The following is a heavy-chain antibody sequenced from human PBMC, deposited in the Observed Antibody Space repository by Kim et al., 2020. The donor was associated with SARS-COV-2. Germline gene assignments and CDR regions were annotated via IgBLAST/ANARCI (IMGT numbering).Heavy chain of an antibody. J-gene: IGHJ6*02. CDR1: GFTFSSYG. D-gene: IGHD6-13*01. Sequence: GGSLRLSCAASGFTFSSYGMHWVRQAPGKGLEWVAVISYDGSNKYYADSVKGRFTISRDNSKNTLYLQMNSLRAEDTAVYYCARDPRLAAAGTGQRHYYYYYGMDVWGQGTTVTVSS. CDR2: ISYDGSNK. V-gene: IGHV3-33*05. CDR3: ARDPRLAAAGTGQRHYYYYYGMDV.